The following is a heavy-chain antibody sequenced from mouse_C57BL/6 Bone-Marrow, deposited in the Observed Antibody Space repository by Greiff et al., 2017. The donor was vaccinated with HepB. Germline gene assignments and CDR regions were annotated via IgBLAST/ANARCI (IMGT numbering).Heavy chain of an antibody. CDR2: INPSSGYT. CDR3: ARRVITTVVARYFDV. J-gene: IGHJ1*03. V-gene: IGHV1-4*01. D-gene: IGHD1-1*01. Sequence: QVQLQHSGAELARPGASVKMSCKASGYTFTSYTMHWVKQRPGQGLEWIGYINPSSGYTKYNQKFKDKATLTADKSSSTAYMQLSSLTSEDSAVYYCARRVITTVVARYFDVWGTGTTVTVSS. CDR1: GYTFTSYT.